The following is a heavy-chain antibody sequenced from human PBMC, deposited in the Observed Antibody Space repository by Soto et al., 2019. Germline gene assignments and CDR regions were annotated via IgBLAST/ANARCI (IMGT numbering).Heavy chain of an antibody. J-gene: IGHJ4*02. CDR3: ARGIAVAGHFDY. V-gene: IGHV3-33*01. CDR2: IGYDGRNK. CDR1: GFTFSSYG. D-gene: IGHD6-19*01. Sequence: QVQMVESGGGVVQPGRSRRLCCAASGFTFSSYGMHWVREAPGKRLEWLAGIGYDGRNKYYADSVKGRFTISRDNSKNTLHLQMNSLRAEDTAVYYCARGIAVAGHFDYLGQGTLVNVSS.